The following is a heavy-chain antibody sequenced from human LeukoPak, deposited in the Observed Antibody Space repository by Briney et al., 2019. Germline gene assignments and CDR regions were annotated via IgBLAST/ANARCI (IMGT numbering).Heavy chain of an antibody. CDR3: AKDPNGDYIGAFDG. Sequence: GLTLRLCYKGCALSIGNYAMTWAHQATVRELEWVSRVTGKGGTTKYADCVRGRFTVSRGNSRNTVFLQRDSLRAEDTAVYYCAKDPNGDYIGAFDGWGQGTMVTVSS. V-gene: IGHV3-23*01. CDR1: ALSIGNYA. D-gene: IGHD2-8*01. CDR2: VTGKGGTT. J-gene: IGHJ3*01.